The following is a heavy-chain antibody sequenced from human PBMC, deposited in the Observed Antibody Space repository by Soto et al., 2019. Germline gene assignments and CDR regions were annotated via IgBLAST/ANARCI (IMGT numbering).Heavy chain of an antibody. CDR2: INHSGST. V-gene: IGHV4-34*01. D-gene: IGHD3-16*02. CDR1: GGSFSGYY. CDR3: ARGKLSDYVWGSYRYYLDY. J-gene: IGHJ4*02. Sequence: TSETLSLTCAVYGGSFSGYYRSWIRQPPGKGPEWIGEINHSGSTNYNPSLKSRVTISVDTSKNQFSLKLSSVTAADTAVYYCARGKLSDYVWGSYRYYLDYWGQGTLVTVSS.